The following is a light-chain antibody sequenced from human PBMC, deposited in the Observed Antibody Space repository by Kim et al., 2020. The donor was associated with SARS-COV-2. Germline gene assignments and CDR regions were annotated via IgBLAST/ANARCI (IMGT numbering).Light chain of an antibody. Sequence: VNSTCPDSQSINSWLDWDQQKPGKAPKTLIYKASILESGVPTRFRGRGAGTEFTLTINSLQPDDFATYYCQQYNSYWTFGQGTKVDIK. CDR3: QQYNSYWT. V-gene: IGKV1-5*03. CDR2: KAS. J-gene: IGKJ1*01. CDR1: QSINSW.